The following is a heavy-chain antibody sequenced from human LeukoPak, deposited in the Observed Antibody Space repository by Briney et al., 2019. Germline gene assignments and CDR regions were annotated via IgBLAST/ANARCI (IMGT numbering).Heavy chain of an antibody. V-gene: IGHV4-39*01. CDR1: GGSISSYY. D-gene: IGHD3-22*01. CDR3: ARLGASSGYYDY. J-gene: IGHJ4*02. CDR2: IYSRGTT. Sequence: SETLSLTCTVSGGSISSYYWSWIRQPPGKGLEWIGSIYSRGTTYYNPSLKSRVTISLDTSKNQFSLKLSSGTAADTAVYYCARLGASSGYYDYWGQGTLVTVSS.